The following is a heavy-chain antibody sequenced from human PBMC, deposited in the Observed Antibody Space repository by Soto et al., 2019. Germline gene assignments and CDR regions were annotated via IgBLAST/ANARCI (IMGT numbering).Heavy chain of an antibody. J-gene: IGHJ6*02. CDR2: IIPIFGTA. D-gene: IGHD1-26*01. Sequence: SVKVSCKASGGTFSSYAISWVRQAPGQGLEWMGGIIPIFGTANYAQKFQGRVTITADESTSTAYMELSSLRSEDTAVYYCARDDSGSETHYYYYGMDVWGQGTTVTVSS. CDR1: GGTFSSYA. V-gene: IGHV1-69*13. CDR3: ARDDSGSETHYYYYGMDV.